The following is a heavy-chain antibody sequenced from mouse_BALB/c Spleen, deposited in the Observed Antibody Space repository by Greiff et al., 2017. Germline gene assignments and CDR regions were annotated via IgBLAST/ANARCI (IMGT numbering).Heavy chain of an antibody. V-gene: IGHV1-7*01. D-gene: IGHD2-4*01. CDR2: INPSTGYT. CDR1: GYTFTSYW. J-gene: IGHJ2*01. Sequence: VQLQQSGAELAKPGASVKMSCKASGYTFTSYWMHWVKQRPGQGLEWIGYINPSTGYTEYNQKFKDKATLTADKSSSTAYMQLSSLTSEDSAVYYCARLGYDYDYWGQGTTLTVSS. CDR3: ARLGYDYDY.